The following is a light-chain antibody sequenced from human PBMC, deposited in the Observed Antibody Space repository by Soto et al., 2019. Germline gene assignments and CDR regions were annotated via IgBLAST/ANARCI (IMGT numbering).Light chain of an antibody. Sequence: DIQMTQSPSTLSASVGDRVTITSRSSQSISSWLACYQHKPGKAPHLLIYDASSLECGFPSRFSGSGSGTEFTFTISSLQPDDFATFYCQHYNSYSPATFGQGPKVDIK. CDR1: QSISSW. J-gene: IGKJ1*01. CDR2: DAS. CDR3: QHYNSYSPAT. V-gene: IGKV1-5*01.